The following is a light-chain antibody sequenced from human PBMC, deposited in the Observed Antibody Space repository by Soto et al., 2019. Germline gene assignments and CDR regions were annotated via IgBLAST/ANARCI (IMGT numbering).Light chain of an antibody. CDR1: QSISSW. Sequence: DIQMTQSPSTLSASVGDRVTITCRASQSISSWLAWYQQKPGKAPKLLIYDASSLESGVPSRFSGSGSATEFTLTISSLQPDDFATYYCQQYNSYLYTFGQGTKREIK. CDR3: QQYNSYLYT. CDR2: DAS. V-gene: IGKV1-5*01. J-gene: IGKJ2*01.